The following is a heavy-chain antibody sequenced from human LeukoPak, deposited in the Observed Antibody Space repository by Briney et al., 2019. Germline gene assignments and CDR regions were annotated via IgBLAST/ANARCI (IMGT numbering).Heavy chain of an antibody. CDR1: GGSISSSSYY. CDR3: ARDPFDYGGNSPGG. J-gene: IGHJ4*02. D-gene: IGHD4-23*01. Sequence: PSETLSLTCTVSGGSISSSSYYWGWIRQPPGKGLEWIGSIYYSGSTYYNPSLKSRVTISVDTSKNQFSLKLSSVTAADTAVYYCARDPFDYGGNSPGGWGQGTLVTVSS. V-gene: IGHV4-39*07. CDR2: IYYSGST.